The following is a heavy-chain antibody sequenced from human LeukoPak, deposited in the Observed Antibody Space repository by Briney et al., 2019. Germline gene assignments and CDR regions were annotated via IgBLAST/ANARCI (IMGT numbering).Heavy chain of an antibody. Sequence: SETLSLTCTVSGGSISSYYWSWIRQPAGKGLEWIGRIYTSGSTNYNPSLKSRVTMSVDTSKNQFSLKLSSVTAADTAVYYCASVPSAMGHTHNRKSDYWGQGTLVTVSS. V-gene: IGHV4-4*07. CDR3: ASVPSAMGHTHNRKSDY. CDR2: IYTSGST. CDR1: GGSISSYY. D-gene: IGHD1-1*01. J-gene: IGHJ4*02.